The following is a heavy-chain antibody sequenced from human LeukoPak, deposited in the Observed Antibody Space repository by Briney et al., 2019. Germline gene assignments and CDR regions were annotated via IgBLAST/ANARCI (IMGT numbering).Heavy chain of an antibody. V-gene: IGHV1-8*01. CDR1: GYTFTSYD. CDR3: ARGGPYYDYVWGSQTTTDY. D-gene: IGHD3-16*01. Sequence: ASVTVSCKASGYTFTSYDINWVRQATGQGLEWMGWMNPNSGNTGYAQKFQGRVTMTRNTSISTAYMELSSLRSEDTAVYYCARGGPYYDYVWGSQTTTDYWGQGTLVTVSS. CDR2: MNPNSGNT. J-gene: IGHJ4*02.